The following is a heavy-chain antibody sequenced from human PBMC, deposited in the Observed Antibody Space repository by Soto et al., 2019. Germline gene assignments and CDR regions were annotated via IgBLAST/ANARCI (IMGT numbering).Heavy chain of an antibody. CDR3: ARDCDASGWYHYGMDV. V-gene: IGHV3-7*01. CDR2: IKQDGSEK. D-gene: IGHD6-19*01. CDR1: GFTLSPYW. J-gene: IGHJ6*02. Sequence: EVQLVESGGGLVQPGGSLRLSCAASGFTLSPYWMNWVRQAPVKGLEWVANIKQDGSEKYYVDSVKGRFIISRDNAKNSLYLQLNGLRAEDTAVYYCARDCDASGWYHYGMDVWGQGTLVTVSS.